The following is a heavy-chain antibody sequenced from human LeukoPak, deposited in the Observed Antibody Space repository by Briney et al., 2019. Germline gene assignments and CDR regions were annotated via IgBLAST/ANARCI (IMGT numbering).Heavy chain of an antibody. CDR1: GGSISSYY. Sequence: PSETLSLTCTVSGGSISSYYWSWIRQPPGEGLEWIGYIYYSGSTNYNPSLKSRVTISVDTSKNQFSLKLSSVTAADTAVYHCARSGTVYYDFWSGYYPNWFDPWGQGTLVTVSS. V-gene: IGHV4-59*01. CDR3: ARSGTVYYDFWSGYYPNWFDP. J-gene: IGHJ5*02. D-gene: IGHD3-3*01. CDR2: IYYSGST.